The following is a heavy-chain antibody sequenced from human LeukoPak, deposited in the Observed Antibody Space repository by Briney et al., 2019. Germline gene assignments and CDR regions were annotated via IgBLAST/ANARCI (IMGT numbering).Heavy chain of an antibody. CDR1: GGSISSYY. V-gene: IGHV4-59*01. Sequence: SETLSLTCTVSGGSISSYYWSWIRQPPGKGLEWIGYIYYSGSTNYNPSLKSRVTTSVDTSKNQFSLKLSSVTAADTAVYYCARFRWLAPFDYWGQGTLVTVSS. J-gene: IGHJ4*02. D-gene: IGHD6-19*01. CDR3: ARFRWLAPFDY. CDR2: IYYSGST.